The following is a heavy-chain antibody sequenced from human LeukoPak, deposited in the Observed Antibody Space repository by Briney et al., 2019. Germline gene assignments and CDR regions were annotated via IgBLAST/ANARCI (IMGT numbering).Heavy chain of an antibody. V-gene: IGHV1-18*01. D-gene: IGHD2-2*01. CDR3: ASDDPIVVVPAALDY. Sequence: ASVKVSCKASGYTFNSYGFHWVRQAPGQGLEWMGWVSAYNGKKNYTHKLQGRVTMTTDTSWSTAFMELRSLRSVDTAVYYSASDDPIVVVPAALDYWGQGTLVTASS. CDR1: GYTFNSYG. CDR2: VSAYNGKK. J-gene: IGHJ4*02.